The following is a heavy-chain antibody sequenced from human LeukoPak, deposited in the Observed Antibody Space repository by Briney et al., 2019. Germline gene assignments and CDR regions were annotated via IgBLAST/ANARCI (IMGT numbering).Heavy chain of an antibody. CDR1: GGSISSSSYY. J-gene: IGHJ3*02. D-gene: IGHD6-13*01. Sequence: PSETLSLTCTVSGGSISSSSYYWGWVRQPPGKGLEWIGSIYYRGSTYYNPSLKGRVAISVDTSKNQFSLKLSSVTAADTAVYYCARVVLPPGGAFDIWGQGTMVTVSS. V-gene: IGHV4-39*07. CDR3: ARVVLPPGGAFDI. CDR2: IYYRGST.